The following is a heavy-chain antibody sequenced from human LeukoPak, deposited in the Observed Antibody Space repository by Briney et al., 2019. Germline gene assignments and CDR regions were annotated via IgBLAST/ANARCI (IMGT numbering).Heavy chain of an antibody. D-gene: IGHD4-17*01. CDR1: VGSMGSSSYY. Sequence: SETLSLTCTVSVGSMGSSSYYWGWIRQPPGKGLEWIGSIYYSESTYQNPSLKSRVTISVDTSKNKFSLKLSSVTAADTAVYYCARIPTVTFFDYWGQGTLVTVSS. J-gene: IGHJ4*02. CDR2: IYYSEST. V-gene: IGHV4-39*07. CDR3: ARIPTVTFFDY.